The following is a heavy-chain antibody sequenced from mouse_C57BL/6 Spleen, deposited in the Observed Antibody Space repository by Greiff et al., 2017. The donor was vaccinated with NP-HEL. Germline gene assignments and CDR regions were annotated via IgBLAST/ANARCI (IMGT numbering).Heavy chain of an antibody. D-gene: IGHD2-4*01. CDR3: ARGDYDYFFAY. J-gene: IGHJ3*01. V-gene: IGHV1-54*01. CDR1: GYAFTNYL. CDR2: INPGSGGT. Sequence: QVQLQQSGAELVRPGTSVKVSCKASGYAFTNYLIEWVKQRPGQGLEWIGVINPGSGGTNYNEKFKGKATLTADKSSSTAYMQLSSLTSEDSAVYFCARGDYDYFFAYWGQGTLVTVSA.